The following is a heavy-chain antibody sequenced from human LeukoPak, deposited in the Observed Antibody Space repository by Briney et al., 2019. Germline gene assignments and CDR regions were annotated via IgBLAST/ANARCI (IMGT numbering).Heavy chain of an antibody. CDR2: ISAYNGNT. CDR3: NLVGATGGEDY. J-gene: IGHJ4*02. CDR1: GYTFTSYG. D-gene: IGHD1-26*01. V-gene: IGHV1-18*01. Sequence: ASVKVSCKASGYTFTSYGISWVRQAPGQGREWMGWISAYNGNTNYAQKLQGRVTMTTDTSTSTAYMELRSLRSDDTAVYYCNLVGATGGEDYWGQGTLVTVSS.